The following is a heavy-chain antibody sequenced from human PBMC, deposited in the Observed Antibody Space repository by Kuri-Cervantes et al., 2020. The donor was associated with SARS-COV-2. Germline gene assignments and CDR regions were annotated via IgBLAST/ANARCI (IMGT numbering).Heavy chain of an antibody. Sequence: GGSLRLSCAASGFTFSGHWIHWVRQAPGKGLVWVSCINPDGSYTNNADSVKGRFTLSRDNAKNMLFLQMNSLSAEDTAVYYCVRDGDHWNFDYWGQGTLVTVSS. CDR1: GFTFSGHW. CDR2: INPDGSYT. D-gene: IGHD1-1*01. J-gene: IGHJ4*02. CDR3: VRDGDHWNFDY. V-gene: IGHV3-74*01.